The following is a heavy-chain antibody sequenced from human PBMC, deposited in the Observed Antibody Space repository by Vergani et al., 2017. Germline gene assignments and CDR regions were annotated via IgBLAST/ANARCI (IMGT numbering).Heavy chain of an antibody. CDR1: GFPPPGYA. CDR3: AKDLGTSSGGGWFDP. D-gene: IGHD6-6*01. Sequence: EVQPEESGGGLVLPGRSLRLLRVASGFPPPGYAMHWVRPAPGKGLEGVSGISWNSNSIGYADSVKGRFTITRDNAKNPLYLEMNSLRAEDTALYYCAKDLGTSSGGGWFDPWGQGTLVTVSS. V-gene: IGHV3-9*02. CDR2: ISWNSNSI. J-gene: IGHJ5*02.